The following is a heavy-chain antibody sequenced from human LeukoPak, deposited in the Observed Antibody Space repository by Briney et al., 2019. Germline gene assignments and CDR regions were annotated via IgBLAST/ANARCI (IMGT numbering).Heavy chain of an antibody. CDR3: ARDTDYGGSYGMDV. J-gene: IGHJ6*02. V-gene: IGHV3-21*01. D-gene: IGHD4-23*01. Sequence: GGSLRLSCAASGFTFSSYSMNWVRQAPGKGLEGVSSISSSRSYIYYADSVKGRFTISRDNAKNSLYLQMNGLRAEDTAVYYCARDTDYGGSYGMDVWGQGTTVTVSS. CDR2: ISSSRSYI. CDR1: GFTFSSYS.